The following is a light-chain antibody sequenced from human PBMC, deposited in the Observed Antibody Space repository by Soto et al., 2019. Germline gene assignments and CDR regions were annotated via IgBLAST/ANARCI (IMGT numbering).Light chain of an antibody. Sequence: AIQLTQSPSSLTVYVGDRVTITCRSSQVIYSAVAWYQQRPGTAPKLLIYDASTLEAGVPSRFSGSGSGTYFTHTVSSRQPEDFAVYYCQRFYSYLLAFGGGSKVGIK. J-gene: IGKJ4*01. CDR2: DAS. CDR3: QRFYSYLLA. V-gene: IGKV1-13*02. CDR1: QVIYSA.